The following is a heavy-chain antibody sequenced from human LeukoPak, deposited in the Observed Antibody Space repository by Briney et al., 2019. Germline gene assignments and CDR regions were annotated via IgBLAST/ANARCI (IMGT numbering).Heavy chain of an antibody. Sequence: ASVKVSCKVSGYTLTELSMHWVRQAPGKGLEWMGGFDPEDGETIYAQKFQGRVTMTEDTSTDTAYMELSSLRSEDTAVYYCATGRCSSTSCLINWFDPWGQGTLVTVSS. V-gene: IGHV1-24*01. CDR1: GYTLTELS. CDR3: ATGRCSSTSCLINWFDP. J-gene: IGHJ5*02. CDR2: FDPEDGET. D-gene: IGHD2-2*01.